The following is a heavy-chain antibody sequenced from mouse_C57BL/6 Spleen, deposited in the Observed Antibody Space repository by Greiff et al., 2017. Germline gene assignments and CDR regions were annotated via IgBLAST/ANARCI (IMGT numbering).Heavy chain of an antibody. CDR1: GYAFSSSW. V-gene: IGHV1-82*01. J-gene: IGHJ1*03. Sequence: QVQLQQSGPELVKPGASVKISCKASGYAFSSSWMNWVKQRPGKGLEWIGRIYPGDGDTNYNGKFKGKATLTADKSSSTAYMQLSSLTSEDSAVDFCAREWDLLWMYFDVWGTGTTVTVSS. CDR2: IYPGDGDT. D-gene: IGHD2-1*01. CDR3: AREWDLLWMYFDV.